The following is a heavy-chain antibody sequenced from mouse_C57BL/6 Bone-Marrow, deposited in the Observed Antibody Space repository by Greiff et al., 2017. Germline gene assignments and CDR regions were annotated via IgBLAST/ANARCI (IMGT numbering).Heavy chain of an antibody. CDR1: GFTFSDYG. CDR3: ARQDYGSSSGY. Sequence: EVKLMESGGGLVKPGGSLKLSCAASGFTFSDYGMHWVRQAPEKGLEWVAYISSGSSTIYYAATVKGRFTISRDNANNTMFLQMTSLRSENTAMYYCARQDYGSSSGYWSEGTTLTVSS. CDR2: ISSGSSTI. J-gene: IGHJ2*01. D-gene: IGHD1-1*01. V-gene: IGHV5-17*01.